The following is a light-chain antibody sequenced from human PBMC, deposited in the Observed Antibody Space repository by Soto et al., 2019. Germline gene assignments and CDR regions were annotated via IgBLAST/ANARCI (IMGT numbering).Light chain of an antibody. CDR1: QSISSW. J-gene: IGKJ1*01. V-gene: IGKV1-5*03. Sequence: EIQMTQSPSTLSASVGDRVAIICRASQSISSWLAWYQQKPGKAPKLLIYKASSLESGVPSRFSGSGSGTEFTLTISSLQPDDFATYYCQQYNSYSQTFGQGTKVDIK. CDR3: QQYNSYSQT. CDR2: KAS.